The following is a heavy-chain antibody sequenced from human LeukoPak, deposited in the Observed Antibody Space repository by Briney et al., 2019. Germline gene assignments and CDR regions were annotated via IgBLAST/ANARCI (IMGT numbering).Heavy chain of an antibody. CDR3: ARGLMIAVAGTSPFGY. V-gene: IGHV4-39*07. J-gene: IGHJ4*02. D-gene: IGHD6-19*01. CDR1: GGSISGSHYY. Sequence: SETLSLTCTVSGGSISGSHYYWGWIRQPPGKGLEWIGSIYYSGSTYYPSLKSRVTISVDTSKNQFSLKLSSVIAADTAVYYCARGLMIAVAGTSPFGYWGQGTLVTVSS. CDR2: IYYSGST.